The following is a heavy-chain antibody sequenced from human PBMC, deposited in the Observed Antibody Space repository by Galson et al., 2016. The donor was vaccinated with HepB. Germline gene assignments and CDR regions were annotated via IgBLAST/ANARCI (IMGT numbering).Heavy chain of an antibody. Sequence: SVKVSCKASGYSLTNYQINWVRQATGQGLEWLGWMNPNSGNTLYAQNFQGRVTMTSNTSISTAYMELSSLTSEDTAIYYCARGVVCYGDRCTYTGMDVWGQGTTVTVSS. J-gene: IGHJ6*02. CDR1: GYSLTNYQ. CDR3: ARGVVCYGDRCTYTGMDV. V-gene: IGHV1-8*02. CDR2: MNPNSGNT. D-gene: IGHD2-21*02.